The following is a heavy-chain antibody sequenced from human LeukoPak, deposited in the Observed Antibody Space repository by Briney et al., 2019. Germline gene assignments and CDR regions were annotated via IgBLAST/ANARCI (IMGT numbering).Heavy chain of an antibody. CDR1: GFTFSDYY. D-gene: IGHD3-22*01. V-gene: IGHV3-11*04. CDR2: ISSSGSTI. J-gene: IGHJ4*02. Sequence: GGSLRLSCAASGFTFSDYYMSWIRQAPGKGLEWVSYISSSGSTIYYADSVKGRFTISRDNAKNSLCLQMNSLRAEDTAVYYCARAMDYYDSSGSNGGIFDYWGQGTLVTVSS. CDR3: ARAMDYYDSSGSNGGIFDY.